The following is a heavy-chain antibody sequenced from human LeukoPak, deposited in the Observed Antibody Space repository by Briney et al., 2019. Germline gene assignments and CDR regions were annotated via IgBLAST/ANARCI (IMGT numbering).Heavy chain of an antibody. CDR2: ISYDGSNK. V-gene: IGHV3-30*18. D-gene: IGHD4-17*01. Sequence: PGGSLRLSCAASGFTFSSYGMHWVRQAPGRGLEWVAVISYDGSNKYYADSVKGRFTISRDNSKNTLYLQMNSLRAEDTAVYYCAKGDGDYHELDYWGQGTLVTVSS. CDR3: AKGDGDYHELDY. CDR1: GFTFSSYG. J-gene: IGHJ4*02.